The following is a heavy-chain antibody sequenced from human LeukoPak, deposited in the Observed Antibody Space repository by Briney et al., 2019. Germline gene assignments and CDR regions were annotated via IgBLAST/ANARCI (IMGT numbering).Heavy chain of an antibody. Sequence: ASVKVSCKASGYTFISYGISWVRQAPGQGLEWMGWISTYNGNTNYAHKLQGRVTMTTDTSTTTAYMELRSLRSDDTAMYYCAAEWGITMVRGDHAFDIWGQGTMVTVSS. J-gene: IGHJ3*02. CDR3: AAEWGITMVRGDHAFDI. CDR1: GYTFISYG. V-gene: IGHV1-18*01. D-gene: IGHD3-10*01. CDR2: ISTYNGNT.